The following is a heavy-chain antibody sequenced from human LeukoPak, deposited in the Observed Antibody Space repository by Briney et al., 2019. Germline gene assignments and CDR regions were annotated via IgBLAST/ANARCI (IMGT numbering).Heavy chain of an antibody. CDR2: INYSGST. CDR1: GGSISSSNYY. V-gene: IGHV4-39*07. Sequence: PSETLSLTCTVSGGSISSSNYYWGWIRQPPGRGLEWIGGINYSGSTNSAPSLKSRLTISLNTSKRQFSLTLNSVTAADTAVYFCAHCDGDCLGANDPFDIWGQGTLVTVSS. D-gene: IGHD2-21*02. J-gene: IGHJ3*02. CDR3: AHCDGDCLGANDPFDI.